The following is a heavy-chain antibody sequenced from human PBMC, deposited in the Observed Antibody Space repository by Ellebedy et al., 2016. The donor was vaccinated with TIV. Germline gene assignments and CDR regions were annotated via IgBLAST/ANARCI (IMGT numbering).Heavy chain of an antibody. CDR2: ISYDGRNK. V-gene: IGHV3-30*04. D-gene: IGHD3-22*01. CDR1: GFTFSTYA. CDR3: ARENTYYYEPFDY. Sequence: GGSLRLSXAASGFTFSTYAMNWVRQAPGKGLEWVAVISYDGRNKEYADSVKGRFTISRDNSKNTLFLQMNSLRPEDTAFYFCARENTYYYEPFDYWGQGTLVTVSS. J-gene: IGHJ4*02.